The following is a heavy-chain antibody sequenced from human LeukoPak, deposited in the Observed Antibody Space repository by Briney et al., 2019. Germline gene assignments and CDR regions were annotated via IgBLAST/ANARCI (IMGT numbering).Heavy chain of an antibody. D-gene: IGHD6-6*01. V-gene: IGHV3-7*04. J-gene: IGHJ4*02. Sequence: PGGSLRLSCAASGFTFSSYWMSWVRQAPGDGLEWVANIKQDGTEKYYMDSVKGRFSISRDNAKNSLYLQMNALRAEDTAVYYCARDVRPDYWGQGTLVTAST. CDR2: IKQDGTEK. CDR1: GFTFSSYW. CDR3: ARDVRPDY.